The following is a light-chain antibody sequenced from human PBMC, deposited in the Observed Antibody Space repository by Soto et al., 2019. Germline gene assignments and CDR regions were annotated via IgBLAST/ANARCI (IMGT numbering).Light chain of an antibody. Sequence: EILMTQSPATLSVSPGERATLSCRASQSVSSNLAWYQQKPGQAPRLLIYGASIRATGIPARFSGSGSWTEFTLTISSLQSEDFAVYYCQQYGSSPTFGGGTKVDIK. CDR3: QQYGSSPT. V-gene: IGKV3-15*01. CDR1: QSVSSN. J-gene: IGKJ4*01. CDR2: GAS.